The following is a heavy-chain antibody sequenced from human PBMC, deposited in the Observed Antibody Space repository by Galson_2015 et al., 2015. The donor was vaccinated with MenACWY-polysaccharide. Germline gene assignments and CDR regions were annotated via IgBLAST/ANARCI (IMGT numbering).Heavy chain of an antibody. V-gene: IGHV3-23*01. D-gene: IGHD4-23*01. J-gene: IGHJ4*02. CDR3: AKEHASFRWATFDS. CDR2: ITNNAGKT. Sequence: SLRLSCAASGFAVSSRAMSWVRQAPGKGPEWIAAITNNAGKTYYAHSVMGRFTISRDSSSNTVSLQMSSLRAEDTALYFCAKEHASFRWATFDSLGPGTLVTVSS. CDR1: GFAVSSRA.